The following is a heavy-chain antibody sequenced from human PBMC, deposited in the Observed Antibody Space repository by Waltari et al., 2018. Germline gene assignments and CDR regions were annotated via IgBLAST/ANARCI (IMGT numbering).Heavy chain of an antibody. V-gene: IGHV4-34*01. CDR2: INHSGST. D-gene: IGHD2-15*01. Sequence: QVQLQQWGAGLLKPSETLSLTCAVYGGSFSGYYWSWIRQPPVKGLEWIGEINHSGSTNYNPSLKSRVTISVDTSKNQFSLKLSSVTAADTAVYYCARGSVVVAATLWFDPWGQGTLVTVSS. CDR3: ARGSVVVAATLWFDP. J-gene: IGHJ5*02. CDR1: GGSFSGYY.